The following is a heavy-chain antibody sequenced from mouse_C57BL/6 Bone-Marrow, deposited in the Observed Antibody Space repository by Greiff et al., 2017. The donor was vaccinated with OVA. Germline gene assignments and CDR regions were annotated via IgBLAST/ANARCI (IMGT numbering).Heavy chain of an antibody. CDR3: ARFTTVVATGYFDV. Sequence: VQLQQPGAELVRPGTSVKLSCKASGYTFTNYWMHWVKQRPGQGLEWIGDIYPGSGSTNYNEKFKSKATLTVDTSSSTAYMQLSSLTSEDSAVYYCARFTTVVATGYFDVWGTGTTVTVSS. CDR1: GYTFTNYW. J-gene: IGHJ1*03. V-gene: IGHV1-55*01. CDR2: IYPGSGST. D-gene: IGHD1-1*01.